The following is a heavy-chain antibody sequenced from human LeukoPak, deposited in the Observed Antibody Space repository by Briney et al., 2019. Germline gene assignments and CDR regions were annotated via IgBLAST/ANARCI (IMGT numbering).Heavy chain of an antibody. V-gene: IGHV3-23*01. CDR2: ISGSGGST. D-gene: IGHD5-24*01. CDR1: GFTFSSYA. Sequence: GGSLRLSCAASGFTFSSYAMSWVRQAPGKGLEWVSAISGSGGSTYYADSVKGRFTISRDNSKNTLYVEMNSLRAEDTAVYYCAKGDGYNYGYWGQGTLVTVSS. CDR3: AKGDGYNYGY. J-gene: IGHJ4*02.